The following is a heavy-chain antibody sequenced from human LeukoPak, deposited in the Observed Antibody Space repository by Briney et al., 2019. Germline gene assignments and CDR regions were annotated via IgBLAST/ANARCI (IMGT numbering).Heavy chain of an antibody. CDR1: GFTFSSYG. Sequence: GGSLRLSCAASGFTFSSYGMHWVRQAPGKGLEWVAFIRYDGSNKYYADSVKGRFTISRDNSKNTLYLQMNSLRAEDTAVYYCAKGKDYYGSGNAWDYWGQGTLVTVSS. V-gene: IGHV3-30*02. D-gene: IGHD3-10*01. CDR3: AKGKDYYGSGNAWDY. J-gene: IGHJ4*02. CDR2: IRYDGSNK.